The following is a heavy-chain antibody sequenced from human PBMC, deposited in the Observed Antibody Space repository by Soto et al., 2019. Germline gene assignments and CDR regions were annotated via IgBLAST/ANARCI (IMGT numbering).Heavy chain of an antibody. CDR3: ARHPERIAQIGWFDP. D-gene: IGHD6-13*01. CDR1: GFTFSSYR. Sequence: GSLRLSCAASGFTFSSYRMNWVRQAPGKGLEWVSYISSSSSTIYYADSVKGRFTISRDNAKNSLYLQMNSLRAEDTALYYCARHPERIAQIGWFDPWGQGTLVTVSS. J-gene: IGHJ5*02. CDR2: ISSSSSTI. V-gene: IGHV3-48*01.